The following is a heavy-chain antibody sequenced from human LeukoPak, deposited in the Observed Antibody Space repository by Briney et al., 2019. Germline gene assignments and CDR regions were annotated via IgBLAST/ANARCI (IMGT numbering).Heavy chain of an antibody. V-gene: IGHV3-23*01. CDR3: AKAFRDYGSSTYSSFDI. J-gene: IGHJ3*02. CDR1: GFTFSSYA. Sequence: GGSLRLSCAASGFTFSSYAMSWVRQAPGKGLQWVSTITGTTHYADSVRGRFTISRDNSKNILYLQMNSLSTEDTAIYYCAKAFRDYGSSTYSSFDIWGQGTMVTVSS. D-gene: IGHD6-13*01. CDR2: ITGTT.